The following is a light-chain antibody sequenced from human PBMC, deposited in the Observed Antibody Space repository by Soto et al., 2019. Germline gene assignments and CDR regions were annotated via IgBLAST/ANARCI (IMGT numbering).Light chain of an antibody. CDR1: TSDVGSYNF. J-gene: IGLJ2*01. CDR3: CSYAGSSTVV. Sequence: QSALTQPASVSGSPGQSITISCTGTTSDVGSYNFVSWYQQHPGKAPKLMIYEVSKRPSGVSNRFSGSKSGNTASLTISGLQAEDEADYYCCSYAGSSTVVFGGGTKVTVL. V-gene: IGLV2-23*02. CDR2: EVS.